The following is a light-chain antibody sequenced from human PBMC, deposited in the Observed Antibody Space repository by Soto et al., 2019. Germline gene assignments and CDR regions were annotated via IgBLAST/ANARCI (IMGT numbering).Light chain of an antibody. CDR1: QRVSSY. V-gene: IGKV3-11*01. CDR3: QQRRKWPST. CDR2: DAS. Sequence: EIVLTQSPVTLYLSPGERATLSCRASQRVSSYLACYQQKPGQAPGPLIYDASKRATGIPARFSGSGSGTDVTLTISSLEPEEFAVYDCQQRRKWPSTFGGGKKGEIK. J-gene: IGKJ4*01.